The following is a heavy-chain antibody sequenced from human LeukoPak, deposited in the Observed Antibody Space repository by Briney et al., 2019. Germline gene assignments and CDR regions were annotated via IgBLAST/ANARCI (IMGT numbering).Heavy chain of an antibody. D-gene: IGHD2-2*01. Sequence: GGSLRLSCAASGSTFSSYSMNWVRQAPGKGLEWVSSISSSSSYIYYADSVKGRFTISTDNAKNSLYLQMNSLRAEDTAVYSCARNQGIVVVPAATPGGYFDYSGDGTPVTVSS. CDR2: ISSSSSYI. V-gene: IGHV3-21*01. CDR3: ARNQGIVVVPAATPGGYFDY. CDR1: GSTFSSYS. J-gene: IGHJ4*01.